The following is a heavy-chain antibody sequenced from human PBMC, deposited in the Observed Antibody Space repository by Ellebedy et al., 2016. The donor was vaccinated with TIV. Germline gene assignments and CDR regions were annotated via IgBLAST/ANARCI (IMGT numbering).Heavy chain of an antibody. J-gene: IGHJ6*02. V-gene: IGHV1-18*01. CDR1: GYTFTSYG. Sequence: ASVKVSCKASGYTFTSYGISWVRQAPGQGLEWMGWISAYNGNTNYAQKLQGRVTMTTDTSTSTAYMELSSLRSEDTAVYYCARITVTDYYYYGMDVWGQGTTVTVSS. D-gene: IGHD4-17*01. CDR3: ARITVTDYYYYGMDV. CDR2: ISAYNGNT.